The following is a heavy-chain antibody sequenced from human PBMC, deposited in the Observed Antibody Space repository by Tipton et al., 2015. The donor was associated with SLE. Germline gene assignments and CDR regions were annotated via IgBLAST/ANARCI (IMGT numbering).Heavy chain of an antibody. CDR2: IKYDGSEK. D-gene: IGHD3-9*01. CDR1: GFNFRDYW. Sequence: SLRLSCAASGFNFRDYWMRWVRQAPGKGLEWVATIKYDGSEKYYVDSVKGRFTISRDNAKNSLYLLMNSLRAEDTAVYYCARGADDILTGNPSCFDDWGQGTLVTVSS. J-gene: IGHJ4*02. CDR3: ARGADDILTGNPSCFDD. V-gene: IGHV3-7*01.